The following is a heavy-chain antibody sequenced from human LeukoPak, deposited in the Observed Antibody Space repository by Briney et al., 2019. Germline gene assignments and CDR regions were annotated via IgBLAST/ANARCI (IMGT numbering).Heavy chain of an antibody. J-gene: IGHJ3*02. D-gene: IGHD3-22*01. Sequence: PGRSLRLSCAASGFTFSSYAMHWVRQAPGKGLEWVAVISYDGSNKYYADSVKGRFTISRDNSKNTLYLQMNSLRAEDTAVYYCAKDLWNLVCLNYYDSSGCDDDAFDIWGQGTMVTVSS. CDR3: AKDLWNLVCLNYYDSSGCDDDAFDI. CDR1: GFTFSSYA. CDR2: ISYDGSNK. V-gene: IGHV3-30*04.